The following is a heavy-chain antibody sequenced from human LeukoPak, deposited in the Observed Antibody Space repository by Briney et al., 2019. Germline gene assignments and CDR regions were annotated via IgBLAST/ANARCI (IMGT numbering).Heavy chain of an antibody. V-gene: IGHV3-33*08. CDR1: GFTFSDYY. Sequence: GGSLRLSCVASGFTFSDYYIYWIRQAPGKGLEWVAGIGYDGGNKYYADSVKGRFTISRDNSRNTLYLQMNSLRAEDTAVYYCAREPRDSSGYYYFDYWGQGTLVTVSS. CDR3: AREPRDSSGYYYFDY. D-gene: IGHD3-22*01. CDR2: IGYDGGNK. J-gene: IGHJ4*02.